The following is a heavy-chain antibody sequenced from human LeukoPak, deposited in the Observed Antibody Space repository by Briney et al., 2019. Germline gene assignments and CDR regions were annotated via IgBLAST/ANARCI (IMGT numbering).Heavy chain of an antibody. J-gene: IGHJ4*02. CDR2: ISWDGGST. D-gene: IGHD6-19*01. CDR1: GFTFDDYA. CDR3: ARDSEAVAEYLDY. V-gene: IGHV3-43D*03. Sequence: GGSLRLSCAASGFTFDDYAMHWVRQAPGKGLEWVSLISWDGGSTYYADSVKGRFTISRDNSKNSLYLQMNSLRAEDTALYYCARDSEAVAEYLDYWGQGTLVTVSS.